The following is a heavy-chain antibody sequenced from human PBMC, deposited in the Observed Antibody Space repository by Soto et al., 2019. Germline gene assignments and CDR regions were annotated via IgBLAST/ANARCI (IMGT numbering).Heavy chain of an antibody. CDR2: IIPIFGTA. CDR1: GGTFSSYA. D-gene: IGHD2-2*02. Sequence: SVKVSCKASGGTFSSYAISWVRQAPGQGLEWMGGIIPIFGTANYAQKFQGRVTITADESTSTAYMELSSLRSEDTAVYYCAPSVAEAAIELDYWGRGTRVTVSS. CDR3: APSVAEAAIELDY. J-gene: IGHJ4*02. V-gene: IGHV1-69*13.